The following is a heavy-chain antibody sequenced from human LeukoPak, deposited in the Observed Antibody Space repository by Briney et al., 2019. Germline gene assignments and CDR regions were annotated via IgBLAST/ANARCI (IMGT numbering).Heavy chain of an antibody. J-gene: IGHJ4*02. CDR2: ISSSSYI. CDR3: ARDLRFAPHCSGGSCYSSSYGY. Sequence: GGSLRLSCAASGFTFSSYSMNWVRQAPGKGLEWVSSISSSSYIYYADSVKGRFTISRDNAKNSLYLQMNSLRAEDTAVYYCARDLRFAPHCSGGSCYSSSYGYWGQGTLVTVSS. CDR1: GFTFSSYS. D-gene: IGHD2-15*01. V-gene: IGHV3-21*01.